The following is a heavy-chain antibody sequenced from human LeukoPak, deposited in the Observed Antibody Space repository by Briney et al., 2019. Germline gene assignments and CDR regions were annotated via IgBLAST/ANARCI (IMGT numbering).Heavy chain of an antibody. V-gene: IGHV4-59*12. CDR2: IYYTGST. CDR1: GGSISSYY. Sequence: SETLSLTCTVSGGSISSYYWSWIRQPPGRGRAWIGYIYYTGSTNYSPYLKSRVTISVDTSKNQFSLKLSSVTAADTAVYYCARAEGYCSSTSCYGPTDYWGQGTLVTVSS. J-gene: IGHJ4*02. CDR3: ARAEGYCSSTSCYGPTDY. D-gene: IGHD2-2*01.